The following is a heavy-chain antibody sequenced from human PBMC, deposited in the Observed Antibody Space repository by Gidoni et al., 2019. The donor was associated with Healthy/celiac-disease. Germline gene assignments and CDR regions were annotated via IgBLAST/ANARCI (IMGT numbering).Heavy chain of an antibody. D-gene: IGHD6-19*01. Sequence: QVQLLQSGAVVKKPGASAKVSCKVSVYTPAASSMHWVGQAPGKGREWMGGFDPEDGETSYAQKFQGRVTMTEDTSTDTAYMELSSLRSENTAVYYCATDQGIAVAAKGGFDYWGQGTLVTVSS. CDR3: ATDQGIAVAAKGGFDY. V-gene: IGHV1-24*01. J-gene: IGHJ4*02. CDR2: FDPEDGET. CDR1: VYTPAASS.